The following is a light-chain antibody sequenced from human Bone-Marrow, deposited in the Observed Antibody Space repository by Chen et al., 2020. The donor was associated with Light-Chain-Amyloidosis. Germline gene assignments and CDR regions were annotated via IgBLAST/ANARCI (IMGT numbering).Light chain of an antibody. V-gene: IGKV4-1*01. J-gene: IGKJ4*01. CDR2: WTS. Sequence: DIVMTQSPDSLAVSLGERATINCKSSQSIFYSSTNKNYLAWYQQKAGQPPKLLISWTSTRQSGVPDRFRGSGSGTDFTLTISSLKAEDVAVYFCQQYFAPPLTFGGGTKVEIK. CDR3: QQYFAPPLT. CDR1: QSIFYSSTNKNY.